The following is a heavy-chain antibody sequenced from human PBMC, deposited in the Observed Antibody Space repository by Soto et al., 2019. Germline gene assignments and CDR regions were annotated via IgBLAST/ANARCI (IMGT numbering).Heavy chain of an antibody. CDR1: GYTFTSYG. CDR2: ISADNGNT. CDR3: ARELYYDSSTDY. J-gene: IGHJ4*02. Sequence: ASVKVSCKASGYTFTSYGISWVRQAPGQGLEWMGWISADNGNTNYAQKLQGRVTMTTDTSTSTAYMELRSLRSDDTAVYYCARELYYDSSTDYWGQGTLVTVSS. D-gene: IGHD3-22*01. V-gene: IGHV1-18*01.